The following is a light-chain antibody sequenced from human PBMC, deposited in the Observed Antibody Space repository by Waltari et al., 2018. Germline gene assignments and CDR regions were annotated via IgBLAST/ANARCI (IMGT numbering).Light chain of an antibody. CDR2: GAS. J-gene: IGKJ1*01. V-gene: IGKV3-20*01. Sequence: EIVLTQSPGTLSLSPGERAIVSCRASQSVGRTLAWYQQKPGQAPRLLIYGASNRATGITDRFIGRGFGTECSLTISGLEPEDSAVYYCQHYLRLPVAFGQGTKVEIK. CDR3: QHYLRLPVA. CDR1: QSVGRT.